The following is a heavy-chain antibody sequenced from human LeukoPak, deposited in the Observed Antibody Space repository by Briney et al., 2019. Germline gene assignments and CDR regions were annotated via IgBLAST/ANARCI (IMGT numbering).Heavy chain of an antibody. CDR1: GGTFSSYA. V-gene: IGHV1-69*05. CDR2: IIPIFGTA. D-gene: IGHD5-18*01. J-gene: IGHJ3*02. Sequence: GSSVKVSCKASGGTFSSYAISWVRQAPGQGLEWMGRIIPIFGTANYAQKFQGRVTITTDESTSTDYMELSSLRSEDTAVYYCARSGSGYSYAPSDLGDLPLHNAFDIWGQGTMVTVSS. CDR3: ARSGSGYSYAPSDLGDLPLHNAFDI.